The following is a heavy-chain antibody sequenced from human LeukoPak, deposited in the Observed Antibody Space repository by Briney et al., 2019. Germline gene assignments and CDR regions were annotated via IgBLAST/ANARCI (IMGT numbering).Heavy chain of an antibody. Sequence: GGSLRLSCAVSGLTFSNFKMNWVRQAPGKGLEWVSYISDSGRTTFYADSVKGRFTISRDNAKNSLYLQMNSLRAEDTAVYYCAREKATMIVVVSPSPFDYWGQGTLVTVSS. J-gene: IGHJ4*02. CDR1: GLTFSNFK. CDR3: AREKATMIVVVSPSPFDY. D-gene: IGHD3-22*01. CDR2: ISDSGRTT. V-gene: IGHV3-48*01.